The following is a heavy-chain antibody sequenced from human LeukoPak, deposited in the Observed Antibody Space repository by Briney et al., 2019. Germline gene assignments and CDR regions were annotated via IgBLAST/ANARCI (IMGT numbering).Heavy chain of an antibody. J-gene: IGHJ4*02. V-gene: IGHV5-51*01. CDR1: GYSFASYW. CDR2: IYPGDSDT. CDR3: ARKRGTFDY. Sequence: GESLKIPCQGSGYSFASYWIGWVLQMPGKGLEWMGIIYPGDSDTTYNPSFQGQVTISADKSISTAYLQWSSLKASDTAMYYCARKRGTFDYWGQGTLVTVSS.